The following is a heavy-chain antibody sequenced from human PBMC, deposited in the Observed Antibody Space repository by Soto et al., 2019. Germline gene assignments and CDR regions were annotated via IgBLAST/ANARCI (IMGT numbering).Heavy chain of an antibody. CDR2: IWYDGSNK. D-gene: IGHD2-15*01. J-gene: IGHJ2*01. Sequence: PGKGLEWVAVIWYDGSNKYYADSVKGRFTISRDNSKNTLYLQMNSLRAEVTAVYFFQTEDGIRDGRSVSAFLLNRSSDL. CDR3: QTEDGIRDGRSVSAFLLNRSSDL. V-gene: IGHV3-33*01.